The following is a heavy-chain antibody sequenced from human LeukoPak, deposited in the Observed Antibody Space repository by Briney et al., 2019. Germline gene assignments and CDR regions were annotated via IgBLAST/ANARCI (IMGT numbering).Heavy chain of an antibody. V-gene: IGHV3-9*01. Sequence: GGSLRLSCAASGFTFDDYAMHWVRQAPGKGLEWVSGISWNSGSIGYADSVKGRFTISRDNAKNSLYLQMNSLRAEDTALYYCAKGFYYYDSSGYFLFDYWGQGTLVTVSS. J-gene: IGHJ4*02. D-gene: IGHD3-22*01. CDR2: ISWNSGSI. CDR3: AKGFYYYDSSGYFLFDY. CDR1: GFTFDDYA.